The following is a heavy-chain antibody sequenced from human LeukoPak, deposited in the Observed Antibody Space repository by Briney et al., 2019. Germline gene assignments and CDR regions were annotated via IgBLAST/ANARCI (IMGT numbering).Heavy chain of an antibody. CDR2: ISGSGGST. D-gene: IGHD6-13*01. CDR1: GFTFSSYA. CDR3: AKVSSSSWYFNWFDP. J-gene: IGHJ5*02. Sequence: GGSLRLSCAASGFTFSSYAMSWVRQAPGKGLEWVSAISGSGGSTYYADSVKGRFTISRDNSKNTLYLQMNSLRAEDTAVYYCAKVSSSSWYFNWFDPWGQETLVTVSS. V-gene: IGHV3-23*01.